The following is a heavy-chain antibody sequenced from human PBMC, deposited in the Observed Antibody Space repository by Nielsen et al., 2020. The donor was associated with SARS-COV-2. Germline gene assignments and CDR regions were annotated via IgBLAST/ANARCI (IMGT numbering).Heavy chain of an antibody. CDR1: GFSISGYS. Sequence: GESLKISCAASGFSISGYSMNWVRQAPGKGLEWVANINQDGSVLNYVDSVKGRFTISRDNARKSLYLQMHSLRAEDTAVYYCARDAAYSRFDYWGQGTLVTVSS. V-gene: IGHV3-7*05. J-gene: IGHJ4*02. D-gene: IGHD4-11*01. CDR2: INQDGSVL. CDR3: ARDAAYSRFDY.